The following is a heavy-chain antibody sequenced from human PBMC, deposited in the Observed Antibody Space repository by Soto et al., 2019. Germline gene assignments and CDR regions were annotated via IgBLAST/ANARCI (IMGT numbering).Heavy chain of an antibody. V-gene: IGHV1-46*01. CDR1: GYTFTSYY. D-gene: IGHD6-6*01. J-gene: IGHJ6*02. CDR3: ARDSVRTDYGMDV. Sequence: QVQLVQSGAEVKKPGASVKVSCKASGYTFTSYYMHWVRQAPGQGLEWMGIINPSGGSTSYAKKFQGRVTMTRDKSTSTVYMELSSLRSEDTAVYYCARDSVRTDYGMDVWGQGTTVTVSS. CDR2: INPSGGST.